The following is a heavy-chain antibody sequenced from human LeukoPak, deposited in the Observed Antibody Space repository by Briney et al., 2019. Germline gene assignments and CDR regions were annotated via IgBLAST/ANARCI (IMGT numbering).Heavy chain of an antibody. CDR2: INEDGSTT. CDR1: GFTFSSNW. D-gene: IGHD6-13*01. V-gene: IGHV3-74*01. CDR3: ARGVIAAAGGNNWFDP. Sequence: GGSLRLSCAASGFTFSSNWMHWVRQAPGKGLVWVSRINEDGSTTNYADSVKGRSTIFRDNAKNSLYLQMNSLRAEDTAIYYCARGVIAAAGGNNWFDPWGQGTLVTVSS. J-gene: IGHJ5*02.